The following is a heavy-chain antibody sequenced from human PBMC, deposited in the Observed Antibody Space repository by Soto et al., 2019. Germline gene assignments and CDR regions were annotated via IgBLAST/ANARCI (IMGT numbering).Heavy chain of an antibody. J-gene: IGHJ3*01. CDR1: GYTFSTYG. D-gene: IGHD2-2*02. CDR3: ARVKVPAAILGAFDL. Sequence: PSVKVSCKASGYTFSTYGITWVRQAPGQGLDWMGWINPIKGDTNSAAIFQDRVTMTTDTSTRTAYMELRSLKSDDTAVYYCARVKVPAAILGAFDLWGQGTLVTVS. CDR2: INPIKGDT. V-gene: IGHV1-18*01.